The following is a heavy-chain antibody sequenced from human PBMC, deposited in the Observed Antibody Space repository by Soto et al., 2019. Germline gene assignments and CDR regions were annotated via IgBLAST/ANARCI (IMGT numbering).Heavy chain of an antibody. CDR1: GFTFSSYS. Sequence: EVQLVESGGGLVKPGGSLRLSCAASGFTFSSYSMNWVRQAPGKGLEWVSSISSSSSYIYYADSVKGRFTISRDNAKNSLYLQMNSLRAEDTAVYYCARDDCSSTSCYTDYYYYYGMDVWGQGTTVTVSS. D-gene: IGHD2-2*02. CDR3: ARDDCSSTSCYTDYYYYYGMDV. CDR2: ISSSSSYI. J-gene: IGHJ6*02. V-gene: IGHV3-21*01.